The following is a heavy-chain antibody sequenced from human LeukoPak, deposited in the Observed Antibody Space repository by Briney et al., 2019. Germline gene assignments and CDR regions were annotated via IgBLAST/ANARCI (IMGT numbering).Heavy chain of an antibody. CDR1: GYTFTGYY. J-gene: IGHJ4*02. CDR2: INPNSGGP. CDR3: ATRGGRAEDYFNY. Sequence: ASVKVSCKASGYTFTGYYMHWVRQAPGQGLEWMGWINPNSGGPNYAQKFQGRVTMTRDTSITTAYMELSRLRSDDTAVYYCATRGGRAEDYFNYWGQGTLVTVSS. D-gene: IGHD3-10*01. V-gene: IGHV1-2*02.